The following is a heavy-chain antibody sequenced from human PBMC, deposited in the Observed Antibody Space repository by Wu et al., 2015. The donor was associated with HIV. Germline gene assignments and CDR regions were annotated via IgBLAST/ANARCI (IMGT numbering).Heavy chain of an antibody. J-gene: IGHJ4*02. D-gene: IGHD6-13*01. CDR1: GYMFTKYY. CDR3: ARDAYTGAYSRPGDY. V-gene: IGHV1-46*03. CDR2: INPSGGST. Sequence: QVQLVQSGTEVKKPGASVKVSCRASGYMFTKYYIHWVRQAPGQGLEWMGIINPSGGSTSYAQKFQGRVTMTRDTSTSTVYMEVSSLRSEDTAVYYCARDAYTGAYSRPGDYWGQGTLVTVSS.